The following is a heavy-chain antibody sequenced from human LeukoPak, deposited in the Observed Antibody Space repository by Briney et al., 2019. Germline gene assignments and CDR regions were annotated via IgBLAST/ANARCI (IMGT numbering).Heavy chain of an antibody. V-gene: IGHV3-7*01. CDR3: ARAPKLTIPEIGTASNYYGMDV. D-gene: IGHD2-2*01. Sequence: GGSLRLSCAASGFTFSNYWMSWVRQAPGKGLEWVANIKFDGSDKFYVDSVKGRFTISRDNAKNLLYLQMNSLRVEDTAVYFCARAPKLTIPEIGTASNYYGMDVWGPGTTVTVSS. CDR1: GFTFSNYW. J-gene: IGHJ6*02. CDR2: IKFDGSDK.